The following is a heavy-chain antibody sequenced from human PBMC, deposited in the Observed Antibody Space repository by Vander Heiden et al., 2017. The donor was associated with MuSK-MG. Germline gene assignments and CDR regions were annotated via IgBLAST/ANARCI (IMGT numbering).Heavy chain of an antibody. J-gene: IGHJ6*02. CDR1: GFTFSSYW. Sequence: EVQLVESGGGLVQPGGSLRLSCAASGFTFSSYWMSWVRQAPGKGLEWVANIKQDGSEKYYVDSVKGRFTISRDNAKNSLYLQMNSLRAEDTAVYYCARVSSWYEDYYYYGMDVWGQGPTVTVSS. V-gene: IGHV3-7*01. D-gene: IGHD6-13*01. CDR2: IKQDGSEK. CDR3: ARVSSWYEDYYYYGMDV.